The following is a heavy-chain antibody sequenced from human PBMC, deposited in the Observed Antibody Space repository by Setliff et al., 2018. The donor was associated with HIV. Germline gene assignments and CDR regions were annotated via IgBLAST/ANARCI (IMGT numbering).Heavy chain of an antibody. V-gene: IGHV1-46*01. CDR1: GYAFTSYH. D-gene: IGHD3-9*01. J-gene: IGHJ4*02. Sequence: ASVKVSCKASGYAFTSYHMYWVRQAPGQGLEWMGAINPSGGSTRYAQKFQGRVTMTRDTSTSTVYMELSSLRSEDTAVYYCARDLSISNPYYDILTGPGVYWGQGTLVTVS. CDR3: ARDLSISNPYYDILTGPGVY. CDR2: INPSGGST.